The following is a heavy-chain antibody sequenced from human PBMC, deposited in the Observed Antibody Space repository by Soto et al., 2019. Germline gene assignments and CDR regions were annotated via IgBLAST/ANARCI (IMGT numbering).Heavy chain of an antibody. V-gene: IGHV4-59*01. CDR1: GGSISSYY. Sequence: SETLSLTCTVSGGSISSYYWSWIRQPPGKGLEWIGYIYYSGSTNYNPSLKSRVTISVDTSKNQFSLKLSSVTAADTAVYYCARDYRRYCSGGSCYSYYYYGTDVWGQGTTVTVSS. CDR2: IYYSGST. J-gene: IGHJ6*02. D-gene: IGHD2-15*01. CDR3: ARDYRRYCSGGSCYSYYYYGTDV.